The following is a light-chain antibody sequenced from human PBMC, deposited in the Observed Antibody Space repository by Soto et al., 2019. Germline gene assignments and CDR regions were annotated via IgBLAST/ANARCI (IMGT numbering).Light chain of an antibody. CDR2: GAS. Sequence: DIELTQSPGTLSSSPGERVTLSCRASQGVGSSYLAWYQQKPGQAPRLLIYGASMMATGIPDRFSGSGSGTDFTLTISRLEPEDFAVYYCQQYGSAPLTFGGGTKVEIK. CDR1: QGVGSSY. V-gene: IGKV3-20*01. J-gene: IGKJ4*02. CDR3: QQYGSAPLT.